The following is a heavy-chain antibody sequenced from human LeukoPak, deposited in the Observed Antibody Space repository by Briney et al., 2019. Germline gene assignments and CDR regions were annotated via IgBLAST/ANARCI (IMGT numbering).Heavy chain of an antibody. CDR3: ARGRAAGPTRKEDYYYYMDV. V-gene: IGHV1-2*02. D-gene: IGHD6-13*01. CDR1: GYTFTGYY. CDR2: INPNSGGT. J-gene: IGHJ6*03. Sequence: ASVTVSCKASGYTFTGYYMHWVRQAPGQGLEWMGWINPNSGGTNYAQKFQGRVTMTRDTSISTAYMELSRLRSDDTAVYYCARGRAAGPTRKEDYYYYMDVWGKGTTVTVSS.